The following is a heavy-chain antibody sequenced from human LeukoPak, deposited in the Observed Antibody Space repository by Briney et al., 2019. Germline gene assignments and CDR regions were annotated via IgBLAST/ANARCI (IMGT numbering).Heavy chain of an antibody. CDR2: MNPNSGNT. J-gene: IGHJ3*02. CDR3: ALLYYYDSSGYYPNAFDI. Sequence: ASVKVSCKASGYTFTSYDINWVRQATGQGLEWMGWMNPNSGNTGYAQKFQGRVTITRNTSISTAYMELSSLRSEDTAVYYCALLYYYDSSGYYPNAFDIWGQGTMVTVSS. D-gene: IGHD3-22*01. CDR1: GYTFTSYD. V-gene: IGHV1-8*03.